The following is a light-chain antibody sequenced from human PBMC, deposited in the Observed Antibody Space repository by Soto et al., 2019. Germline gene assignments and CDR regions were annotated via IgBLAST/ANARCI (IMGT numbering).Light chain of an antibody. CDR3: SSYTSSNAVV. V-gene: IGLV2-14*03. J-gene: IGLJ2*01. CDR2: DVA. Sequence: QSALTQPASVSGSPGQSITISCTGTNSNVGGYNYVHWYQHHPGKAPKLMTYDVANLPSAVSIRFSGSKSDNAAFLTTSGLPAEDGADYYCSSYTSSNAVVFGGGTKVTVL. CDR1: NSNVGGYNY.